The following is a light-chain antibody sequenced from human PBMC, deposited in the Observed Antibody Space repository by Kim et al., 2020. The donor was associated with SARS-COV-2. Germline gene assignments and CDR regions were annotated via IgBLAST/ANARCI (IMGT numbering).Light chain of an antibody. V-gene: IGKV3-20*01. CDR3: QQFSTSPPAYT. Sequence: PGERASLSCRASQSSSSTFVAWYQQKRGQAPRLLIFAASSRAAGTPDRFSGSGSGTDFTLTISRVEPDDFAVYYCQQFSTSPPAYTFGQGTKLEI. CDR2: AAS. J-gene: IGKJ2*01. CDR1: QSSSSTF.